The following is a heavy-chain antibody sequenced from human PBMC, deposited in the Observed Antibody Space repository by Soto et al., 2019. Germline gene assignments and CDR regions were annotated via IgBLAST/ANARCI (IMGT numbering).Heavy chain of an antibody. J-gene: IGHJ4*02. CDR3: GRGGGRPRHFDY. Sequence: QVQLQESGPGLVKPSQTLSLTCTVSGGSISSGDYYWSWIRQPPGKGLEWIGYIYYSGGTYYNPSRNSRVTTSVDTSKNQFPRKLGSVTAADTGVYYWGRGGGRPRHFDYWGQGTLVTVSS. D-gene: IGHD3-16*01. CDR1: GGSISSGDYY. CDR2: IYYSGGT. V-gene: IGHV4-30-4*01.